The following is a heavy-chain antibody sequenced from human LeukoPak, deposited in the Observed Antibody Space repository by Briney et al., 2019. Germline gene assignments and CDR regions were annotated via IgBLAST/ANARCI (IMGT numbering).Heavy chain of an antibody. CDR3: ARAAHGYYDSSGYYGFFDY. D-gene: IGHD3-22*01. Sequence: QAGGSLRLSCAASGFTFSNYYMTWVRQAPGKGLEWVATIKVDGSEKHYVDSVKGRFTISRDNAKNSLYLQINSLRAEDTAVYYCARAAHGYYDSSGYYGFFDYWGQGTLVTVSS. J-gene: IGHJ4*02. CDR1: GFTFSNYY. CDR2: IKVDGSEK. V-gene: IGHV3-7*03.